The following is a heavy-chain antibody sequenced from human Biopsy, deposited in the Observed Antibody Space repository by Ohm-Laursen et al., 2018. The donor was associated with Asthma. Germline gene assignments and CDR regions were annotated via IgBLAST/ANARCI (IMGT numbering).Heavy chain of an antibody. CDR3: ARARETTNYGDSDFDI. V-gene: IGHV1-46*02. J-gene: IGHJ4*02. CDR2: INPSGAGS. Sequence: ASVKVSCKASGFSFDNYFMHWVRQAPGQGLEWMGIINPSGAGSRYAEKFRGRLIVTRDASTRTAFMDLRSLRSDDTAIYFCARARETTNYGDSDFDIWGQGTLITVSS. CDR1: GFSFDNYF. D-gene: IGHD2-8*01.